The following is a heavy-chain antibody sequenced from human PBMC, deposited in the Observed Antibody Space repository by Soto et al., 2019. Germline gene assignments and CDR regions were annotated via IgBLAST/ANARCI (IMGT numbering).Heavy chain of an antibody. V-gene: IGHV3-30*18. Sequence: GGSLRLSCAASGFTFSSYGMHWVRQAPGKGLEWVAVISYDGSNKYYADSVKGRFTISRDNSKNTLYLQMNSLRAEDTAVYYCAKDRDWRPFDYWGQGTLVTVSS. CDR2: ISYDGSNK. CDR1: GFTFSSYG. J-gene: IGHJ4*02. D-gene: IGHD3-9*01. CDR3: AKDRDWRPFDY.